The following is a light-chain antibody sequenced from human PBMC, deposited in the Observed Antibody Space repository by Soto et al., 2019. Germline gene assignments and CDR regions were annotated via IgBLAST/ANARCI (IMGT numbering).Light chain of an antibody. J-gene: IGKJ3*01. CDR1: QDISNY. Sequence: DIQMTQSPSSLSASVGDRVTITCQASQDISNYLSWFQQIPGKAPKLLIYDASNLETGVPSRFSGSGSGTDFTFTISSLQPEDIATYFCQHYYNCPFTFGPGTKVDIK. V-gene: IGKV1-33*01. CDR3: QHYYNCPFT. CDR2: DAS.